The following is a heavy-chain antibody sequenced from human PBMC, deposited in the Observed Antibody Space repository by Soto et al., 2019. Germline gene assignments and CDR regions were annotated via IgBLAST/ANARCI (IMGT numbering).Heavy chain of an antibody. V-gene: IGHV1-24*01. D-gene: IGHD6-19*01. Sequence: ASVKVSCKVSGDTLTELSMHWVRQAPGKGLEWMGGFDPEDGETIYAQKFQGRVTMTEDTSTDTAYMELSSLRSEDTAVYYCATLYSSGWNFYFDYWGQGTLVTVSS. J-gene: IGHJ4*02. CDR2: FDPEDGET. CDR1: GDTLTELS. CDR3: ATLYSSGWNFYFDY.